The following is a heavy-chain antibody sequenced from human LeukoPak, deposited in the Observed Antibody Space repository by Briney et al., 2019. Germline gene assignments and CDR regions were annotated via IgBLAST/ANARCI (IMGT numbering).Heavy chain of an antibody. Sequence: SETLSLTCAVYGGSFSGYYWSWIRQPPGKGLEWIGEINHSGSTNYNPSLKSRVTISVDTSKSQFSLKLSSVTAADTAVYYCARGGYNWNYDAFDIWGQGTMVTVSS. CDR2: INHSGST. CDR3: ARGGYNWNYDAFDI. J-gene: IGHJ3*02. CDR1: GGSFSGYY. D-gene: IGHD1-7*01. V-gene: IGHV4-34*01.